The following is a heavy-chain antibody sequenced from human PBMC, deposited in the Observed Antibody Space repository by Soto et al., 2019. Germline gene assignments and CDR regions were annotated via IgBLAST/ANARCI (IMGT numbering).Heavy chain of an antibody. CDR1: GYTFSSYT. CDR3: ARVEAHFGESMH. D-gene: IGHD3-10*01. CDR2: ISPDDGNT. Sequence: ASVKVSCKTCGYTFSSYTIAWVRQAAGQGLEWLGWISPDDGNTEYEQKFQGRVTMTADTLTNNAYMELRSLKYDDTAVYYCARVEAHFGESMHWGQGTPVTVSS. J-gene: IGHJ4*02. V-gene: IGHV1-18*01.